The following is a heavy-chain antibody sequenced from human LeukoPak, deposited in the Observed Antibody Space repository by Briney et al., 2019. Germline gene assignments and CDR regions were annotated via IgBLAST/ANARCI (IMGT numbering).Heavy chain of an antibody. D-gene: IGHD2-21*02. J-gene: IGHJ3*02. Sequence: GGSLRLSCAASGFTFSSYWMHWVRQAPGEGLVWVLRINSDGSSTSYADSVKGRFTISRDNAKNTLYLQMNSLRADDTAVYYCAKVSFYCGGDCYEGPFDIWGQGTMVTVSS. V-gene: IGHV3-74*01. CDR3: AKVSFYCGGDCYEGPFDI. CDR2: INSDGSST. CDR1: GFTFSSYW.